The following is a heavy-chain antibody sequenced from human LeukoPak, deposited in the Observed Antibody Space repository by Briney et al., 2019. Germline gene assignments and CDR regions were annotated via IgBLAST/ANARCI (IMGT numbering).Heavy chain of an antibody. J-gene: IGHJ6*02. CDR2: IYHSGST. D-gene: IGHD5-24*01. Sequence: PSGTLSLTCAVSGGSISSSNWWSWVRQPPGKGLEWIGEIYHSGSTNYNPSLKSRVTISVDKSKNQFSLKLSSVTAADTAVYYCARDLRRPAWRATDYYYYYYGMDVWGQGTTVTVSS. CDR1: GGSISSSNW. CDR3: ARDLRRPAWRATDYYYYYYGMDV. V-gene: IGHV4-4*02.